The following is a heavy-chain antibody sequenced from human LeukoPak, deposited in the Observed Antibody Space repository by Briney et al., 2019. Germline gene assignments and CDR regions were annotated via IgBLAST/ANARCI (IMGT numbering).Heavy chain of an antibody. CDR1: GFTLSSYW. J-gene: IGHJ4*02. Sequence: GGSLRLSCTASGFTLSSYWMNWVRQAPGKGLGWVANIKQDGSEKYYVDSVKGRFTISRDNAKKTLHLQMNSLRAEDTAVYYCARETEMANLDYWGQGTLVTVSS. CDR2: IKQDGSEK. D-gene: IGHD5-24*01. CDR3: ARETEMANLDY. V-gene: IGHV3-7*04.